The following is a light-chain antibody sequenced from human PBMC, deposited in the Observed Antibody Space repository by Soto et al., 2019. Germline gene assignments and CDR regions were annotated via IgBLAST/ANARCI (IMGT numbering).Light chain of an antibody. CDR1: QSVSSSY. CDR3: QQYGRSPFA. J-gene: IGKJ3*01. CDR2: GAS. Sequence: EIVLTQSPGTLSLSPGERATLSCRASQSVSSSYLAWYQQKPGQAPRLLSYGASSRATGIPDRFSGSGSGTDFTLTISRLEPGDFAVYYCQQYGRSPFAFGPGTKVDI. V-gene: IGKV3-20*01.